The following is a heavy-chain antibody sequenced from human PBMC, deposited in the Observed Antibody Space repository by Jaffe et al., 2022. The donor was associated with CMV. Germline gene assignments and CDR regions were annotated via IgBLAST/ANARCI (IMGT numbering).Heavy chain of an antibody. J-gene: IGHJ6*02. CDR2: IYYSGST. CDR1: GGSISSYY. Sequence: QVQLQESGPGLVKPSETLSLTCTVSGGSISSYYWSWIRQPPGKGLEWIGYIYYSGSTNYNPSLKSRVTISVDTSKNQFSLKLSSVTAADTAVYYCARLGLQLTDVRYYYGMDVWGQGTTVTVSS. V-gene: IGHV4-59*01. D-gene: IGHD6-6*01. CDR3: ARLGLQLTDVRYYYGMDV.